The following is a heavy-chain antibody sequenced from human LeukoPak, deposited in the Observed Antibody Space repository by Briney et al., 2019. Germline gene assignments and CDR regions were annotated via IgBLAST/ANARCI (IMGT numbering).Heavy chain of an antibody. CDR2: MNPNSGNT. CDR1: GYTFTSYD. Sequence: GASVKVSCKASGYTFTSYDINWVRQATGQGLEWMGWMNPNSGNTGYAQKFQGRVTITRNTSISTAYMELSSLRSEDTAVYYCARGRRYCSGGSCYRKYYYYYYMDVWGKGTTVTVSS. D-gene: IGHD2-15*01. V-gene: IGHV1-8*03. J-gene: IGHJ6*03. CDR3: ARGRRYCSGGSCYRKYYYYYYMDV.